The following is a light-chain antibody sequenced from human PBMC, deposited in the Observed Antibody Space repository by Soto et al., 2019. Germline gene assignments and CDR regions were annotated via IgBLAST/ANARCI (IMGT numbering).Light chain of an antibody. J-gene: IGKJ1*01. CDR1: RGINTY. V-gene: IGKV1-39*01. CDR2: SAS. Sequence: DIQMPQSPSSLSASVGDRVTITCRASRGINTYVNWYQQKPGKAPKLLIFSASNLQGGVPSRFSGTGSGTDFTFTISSLLPEDFATYYCQQTYTTPRTFGQGTKVDIK. CDR3: QQTYTTPRT.